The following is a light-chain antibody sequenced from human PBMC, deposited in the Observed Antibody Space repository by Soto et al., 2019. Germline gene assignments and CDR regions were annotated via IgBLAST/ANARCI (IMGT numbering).Light chain of an antibody. CDR1: QSVRSSF. CDR2: GAS. J-gene: IGKJ4*01. CDR3: QQYSNWPLT. Sequence: EIVITQSPATLAVSPGEKAPPSWRASQSVRSSFLAWYQQKPGQAPSLLIYGASTRATGIPARFSGSGSGTEFTLTINSLQSEDFAVYYCQQYSNWPLTFGGGTKVDIK. V-gene: IGKV3-15*01.